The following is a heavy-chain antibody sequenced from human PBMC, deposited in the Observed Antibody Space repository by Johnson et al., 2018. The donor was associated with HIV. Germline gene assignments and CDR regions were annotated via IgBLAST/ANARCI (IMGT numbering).Heavy chain of an antibody. CDR3: ATHFYEYSGIPAAAFHN. J-gene: IGHJ3*02. D-gene: IGHD1-26*01. V-gene: IGHV3-30-3*01. CDR2: ISYDGSNK. CDR1: GFAFSSYA. Sequence: QVQLVESGGGVVQPGRSLRLSCATSGFAFSSYAVHWVRQAPGKGLEWVAVISYDGSNKYFADSVKGRFIVSRDSSTNTLFLHMNTLRAEDTALYYCATHFYEYSGIPAAAFHNWGQGTMVTVSS.